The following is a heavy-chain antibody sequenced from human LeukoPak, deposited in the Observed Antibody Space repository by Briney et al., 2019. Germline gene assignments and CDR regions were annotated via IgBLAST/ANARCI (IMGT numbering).Heavy chain of an antibody. CDR3: ARGEITGTPVYC. V-gene: IGHV5-51*01. J-gene: IGHJ4*02. Sequence: GESLKISCKGSGYRFSNYWIGWVRQMPGRGLECMGIMYPGDSDARYSPSFQGQITMSADKSIDTAYLQWNSLKASDTAIYYCARGEITGTPVYCWGQGTVVTVSS. CDR2: MYPGDSDA. D-gene: IGHD1-14*01. CDR1: GYRFSNYW.